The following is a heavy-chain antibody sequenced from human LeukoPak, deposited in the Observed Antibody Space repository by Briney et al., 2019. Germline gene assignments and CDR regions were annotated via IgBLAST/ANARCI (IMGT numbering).Heavy chain of an antibody. CDR3: ARDDGMMRYYDFWSGYYTLGY. Sequence: ASVKVSCKASGYTLTSYAMNWVRQAPGQGLEWMGWISAYNGNTNYAQKLQGRVTMTTDTSTSTAYMELRSLRSDDTAVYYCARDDGMMRYYDFWSGYYTLGYWGQGTLVTVSS. D-gene: IGHD3-3*01. V-gene: IGHV1-18*01. J-gene: IGHJ4*02. CDR2: ISAYNGNT. CDR1: GYTLTSYA.